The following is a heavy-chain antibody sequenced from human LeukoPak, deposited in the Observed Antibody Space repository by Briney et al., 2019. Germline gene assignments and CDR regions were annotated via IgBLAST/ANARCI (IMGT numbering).Heavy chain of an antibody. V-gene: IGHV1-2*02. CDR3: ARGLYGGTQFSYYYMDV. Sequence: ASVKVSCKASGYTFTGYYMHWVRQAPERGLEWMGWINPNSGGTNYAQKFQDRVTMTRDTSISTAYMEVSSLRSDDTAVYYCARGLYGGTQFSYYYMDVWGKGTTVTISS. D-gene: IGHD1-26*01. CDR2: INPNSGGT. CDR1: GYTFTGYY. J-gene: IGHJ6*03.